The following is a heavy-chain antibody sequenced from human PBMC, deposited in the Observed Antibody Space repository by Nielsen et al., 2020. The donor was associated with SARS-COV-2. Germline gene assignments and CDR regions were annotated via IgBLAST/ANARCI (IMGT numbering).Heavy chain of an antibody. J-gene: IGHJ4*02. CDR2: IGASGSTT. Sequence: GGSLRLSCIASGFTFRNYALSWVRQAPGKGLDWVSLIGASGSTTYYADSVKGRFTISRDDSKNTLYLHMISLRADDTAVYHCVSQAEGYYSPYDFWGQGTLVTVSS. V-gene: IGHV3-23*01. CDR1: GFTFRNYA. CDR3: VSQAEGYYSPYDF. D-gene: IGHD3-22*01.